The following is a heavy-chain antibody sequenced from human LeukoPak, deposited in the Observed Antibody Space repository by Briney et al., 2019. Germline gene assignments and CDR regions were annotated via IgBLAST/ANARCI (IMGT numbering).Heavy chain of an antibody. D-gene: IGHD3-10*01. V-gene: IGHV4-59*12. J-gene: IGHJ5*02. CDR1: GGSISSYY. CDR3: ARLRELYYYGSGSYHYFDP. CDR2: IYYSGST. Sequence: SETLSLTCTVSGGSISSYYWSWIRQPPGKGLEWIGYIYYSGSTNYNPSLKSRVTISVDTSKNQFSLKLSSVTAADTAVYYCARLRELYYYGSGSYHYFDPWGQGTLVTVSS.